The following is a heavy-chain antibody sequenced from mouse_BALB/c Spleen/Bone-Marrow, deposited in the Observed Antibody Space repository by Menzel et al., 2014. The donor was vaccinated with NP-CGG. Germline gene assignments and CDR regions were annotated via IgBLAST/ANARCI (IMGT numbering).Heavy chain of an antibody. CDR1: GFSLTSYG. D-gene: IGHD4-1*01. CDR3: ASYWGDAMDY. J-gene: IGHJ4*01. Sequence: VKVVESGPGLVAPSQRLSITCTVSGFSLTSYGVHWVRQPPGKGLEWLGVIWAGGITNFNSALMSRLSISKDNSKSQVFLKMNSLQADDTAMYYCASYWGDAMDYWGQGTSVTVSS. CDR2: IWAGGIT. V-gene: IGHV2-9*02.